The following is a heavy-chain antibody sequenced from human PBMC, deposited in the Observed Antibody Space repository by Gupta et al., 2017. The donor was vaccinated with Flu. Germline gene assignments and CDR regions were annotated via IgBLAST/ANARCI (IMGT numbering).Heavy chain of an antibody. CDR2: IFSNDEK. V-gene: IGHV2-26*01. D-gene: IGHD3-3*01. CDR3: ARIPTESGYYDVGSGDYPSAFDI. CDR1: GFSLSNARMG. Sequence: QVTLKESGPVLVKPTETLTLTCTVPGFSLSNARMGVSWIRQPPGKALEWLAHIFSNDEKSYSTSLKSRLTIAKDTSKSQVVLTMTNMDPVDTATYYWARIPTESGYYDVGSGDYPSAFDIWGQGTMVTVYS. J-gene: IGHJ3*02.